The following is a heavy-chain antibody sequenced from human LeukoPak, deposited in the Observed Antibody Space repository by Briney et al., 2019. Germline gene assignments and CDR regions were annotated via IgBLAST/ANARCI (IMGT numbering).Heavy chain of an antibody. CDR3: ARAVDFWSGYDP. CDR2: IKSKTDGGTT. Sequence: GGSLRLSCAASGFTFSNAWMSWVRQAPGKGLEWVGRIKSKTDGGTTDYAAPVKGRFTISRDDSKNTLYLQMNSLKTEDTAVYYCARAVDFWSGYDPWGQGTLVTVSS. J-gene: IGHJ5*02. CDR1: GFTFSNAW. D-gene: IGHD3-3*01. V-gene: IGHV3-15*01.